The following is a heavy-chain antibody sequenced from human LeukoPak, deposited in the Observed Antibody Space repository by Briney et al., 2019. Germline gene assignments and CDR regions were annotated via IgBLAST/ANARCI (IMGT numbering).Heavy chain of an antibody. Sequence: PSQTLSLTCTVSGGSISSGGYYWSWIRQPPGKGLEWIGYIYHSGSTYYNPSLKSRVTISVDRSKNQFSLKLSSVTAADTAVYYCARVTYSSSWYFDYWGQATLVTVSS. CDR1: GGSISSGGYY. J-gene: IGHJ4*02. D-gene: IGHD6-13*01. CDR2: IYHSGST. CDR3: ARVTYSSSWYFDY. V-gene: IGHV4-30-2*01.